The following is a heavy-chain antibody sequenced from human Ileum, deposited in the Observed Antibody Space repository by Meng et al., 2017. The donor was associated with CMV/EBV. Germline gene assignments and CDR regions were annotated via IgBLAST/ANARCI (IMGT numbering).Heavy chain of an antibody. CDR1: GLTFSDQY. D-gene: IGHD1-26*01. CDR3: TTVHYYAINY. Sequence: QVQRVESGGGLVKPGGSLGLSCADSGLTFSDQYMSWIRQAPGKGLELISYISSSGDYTNYADSVRGRFTVSRDNAKNSLYLQLNSLRAEDTAPYYCTTVHYYAINYWGQGTLVTVSS. V-gene: IGHV3-11*06. J-gene: IGHJ4*02. CDR2: ISSSGDYT.